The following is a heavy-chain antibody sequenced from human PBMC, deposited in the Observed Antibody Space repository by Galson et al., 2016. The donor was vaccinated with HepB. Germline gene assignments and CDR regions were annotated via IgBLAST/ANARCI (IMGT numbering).Heavy chain of an antibody. Sequence: SETLSLTCTVSGASLNRNAYYWDWIRQPPGKGLEWIGTIYYSGNTYYNPSLKSRVTISVDTSKNQFSLELSSVTAADTAVYYCARHRTYGDSPAAFEIWGRGTMVAVSS. CDR2: IYYSGNT. J-gene: IGHJ3*02. V-gene: IGHV4-39*01. CDR1: GASLNRNAYY. CDR3: ARHRTYGDSPAAFEI. D-gene: IGHD2-21*02.